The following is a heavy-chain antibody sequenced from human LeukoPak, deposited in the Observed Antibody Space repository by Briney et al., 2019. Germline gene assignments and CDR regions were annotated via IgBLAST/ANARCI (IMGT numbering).Heavy chain of an antibody. J-gene: IGHJ5*02. CDR1: GGSFSGYY. Sequence: SETLSLTCAVYGGSFSGYYWSWIRQPPGKGPEWIGEINHSGSTNYNPSLKSRVTISVDTSKNQFSLKLSSVTAADTAVYYCADMVIQTWGQGTLVTVSS. CDR3: ADMVIQT. V-gene: IGHV4-34*01. D-gene: IGHD3-22*01. CDR2: INHSGST.